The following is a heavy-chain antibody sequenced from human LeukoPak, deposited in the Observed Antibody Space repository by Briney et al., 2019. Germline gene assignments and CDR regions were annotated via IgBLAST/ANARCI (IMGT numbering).Heavy chain of an antibody. V-gene: IGHV3-15*01. CDR1: GFTFINAW. CDR2: IKAKAHGGTI. CDR3: TTDGVGVEGATYDN. Sequence: GGSLRLSCAASGFTFINAWMAWVRQAPGEGLEWVGRIKAKAHGGTIEYAAPVKGRFTISRDDSKNTLYLQMNSLKTEDTAVYYCTTDGVGVEGATYDNWGQGTLVSVSS. D-gene: IGHD1-26*01. J-gene: IGHJ4*02.